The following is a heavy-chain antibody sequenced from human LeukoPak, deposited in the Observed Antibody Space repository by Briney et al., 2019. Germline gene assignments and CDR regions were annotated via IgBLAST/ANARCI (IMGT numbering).Heavy chain of an antibody. Sequence: PSETLSLTCTVSGGSISSYYWSWIRQSPGKGLEWIGYIYSRGSTNYNPSLKGRVSMSVDTSKNQFSLTLTSVTVADTAFYYCARGGIRGYSAFDNLDFWGLGTHVTVSS. CDR1: GGSISSYY. J-gene: IGHJ4*02. D-gene: IGHD5-12*01. V-gene: IGHV4-59*01. CDR3: ARGGIRGYSAFDNLDF. CDR2: IYSRGST.